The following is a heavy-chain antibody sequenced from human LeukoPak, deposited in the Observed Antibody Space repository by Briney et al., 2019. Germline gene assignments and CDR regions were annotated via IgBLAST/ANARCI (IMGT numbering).Heavy chain of an antibody. D-gene: IGHD3-10*01. J-gene: IGHJ6*03. CDR1: GGSIRSHY. CDR3: AREGTDQYYYYYMDV. Sequence: ETLSLTCTVSGGSIRSHYWSWMRQPPGKGLEWIGYISSSGSTNYNTSLKSRVTISLDTSKNQFSLKLSSVTAADTAVYYCAREGTDQYYYYYMDVWGKGTTVTVSS. V-gene: IGHV4-59*11. CDR2: ISSSGST.